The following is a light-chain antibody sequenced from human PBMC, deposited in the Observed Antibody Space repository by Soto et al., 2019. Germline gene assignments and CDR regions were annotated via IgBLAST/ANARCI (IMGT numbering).Light chain of an antibody. CDR2: NVN. CDR1: SGDVGGFAY. V-gene: IGLV2-14*03. Sequence: QSAMTQVASVSGSPGQSITISCSGTSGDVGGFAYVSWYQQHPGKAPKLMIYNVNYRPSGVSNRLSGSKSGNTASLAISGLQSEDEDNYYYSSYTNTNTVVFGGGTTLTVL. J-gene: IGLJ2*01. CDR3: SSYTNTNTVV.